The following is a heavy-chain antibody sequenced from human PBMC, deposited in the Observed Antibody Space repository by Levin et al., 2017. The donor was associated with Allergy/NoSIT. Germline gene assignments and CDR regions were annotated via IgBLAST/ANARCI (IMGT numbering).Heavy chain of an antibody. Sequence: ASVKVSCKASGYTFPGYYVHWVRQAPGQGLEWMGRINPNSGGTNYAQKFQGRVTMTRDTSISTAYMELSRLRSDDTAVYYCARGDTVMVYYFDYWGQGTLVTVSS. CDR1: GYTFPGYY. CDR2: INPNSGGT. J-gene: IGHJ4*02. V-gene: IGHV1-2*06. D-gene: IGHD5-18*01. CDR3: ARGDTVMVYYFDY.